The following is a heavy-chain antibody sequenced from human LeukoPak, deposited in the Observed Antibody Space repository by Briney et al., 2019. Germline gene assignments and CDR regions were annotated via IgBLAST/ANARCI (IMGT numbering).Heavy chain of an antibody. CDR3: AREGYSSSSTSFDY. J-gene: IGHJ4*02. CDR1: GFTFSSYA. CDR2: ISYDGSNK. Sequence: SGGSLRLSCAASGFTFSSYAMHWVRQAPGKGLGWVAVISYDGSNKYYADSVKGRFTISRDNSKNTLYLQMNSLRAEDTAVYYCAREGYSSSSTSFDYWGQGTLVTVSS. D-gene: IGHD6-6*01. V-gene: IGHV3-30-3*01.